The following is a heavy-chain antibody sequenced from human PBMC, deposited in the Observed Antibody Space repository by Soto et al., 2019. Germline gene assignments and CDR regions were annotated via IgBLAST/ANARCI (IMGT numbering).Heavy chain of an antibody. Sequence: QLQLQESGPGLVKPSETLSLTCTVSGGSISSSSYYWGWIRQPPGKGLEWIGSIYYSGSTYYNPSLESRVTISVDTSKNQFSLKLSSVTAADTAVYYCARTTITGTFNYYYYYGMDVWGQGTTVTVSS. D-gene: IGHD1-20*01. CDR3: ARTTITGTFNYYYYYGMDV. CDR1: GGSISSSSYY. CDR2: IYYSGST. J-gene: IGHJ6*02. V-gene: IGHV4-39*01.